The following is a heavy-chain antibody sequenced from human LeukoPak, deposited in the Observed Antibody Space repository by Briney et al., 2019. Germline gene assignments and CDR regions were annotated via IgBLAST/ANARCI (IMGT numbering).Heavy chain of an antibody. Sequence: GASVKVSCKASGYTFTSYGISWVRQAPGQGLKWMGWISAYNGNTNYAQKLQGRVTMTTDTSTSTAYMELRSLRSDDTAVYYCARDLLREAVAGTGVDYWGQGTLVTVSS. CDR1: GYTFTSYG. CDR3: ARDLLREAVAGTGVDY. CDR2: ISAYNGNT. D-gene: IGHD6-19*01. J-gene: IGHJ4*02. V-gene: IGHV1-18*01.